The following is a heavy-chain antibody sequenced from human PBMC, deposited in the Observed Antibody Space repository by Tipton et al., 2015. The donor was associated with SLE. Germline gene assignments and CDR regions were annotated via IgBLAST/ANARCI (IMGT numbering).Heavy chain of an antibody. J-gene: IGHJ3*02. CDR1: GFTFSSYA. D-gene: IGHD6-13*01. Sequence: RSLRLSCAASGFTFSSYAMHWVRQAPGKGLEWVAFIRYDGSNKYYADSVKGRFTISRDNSKNTLYLQMNSLRAEDTAVYYCARGGMGQQLVLDAFDIWGQGTMVTVSS. CDR3: ARGGMGQQLVLDAFDI. V-gene: IGHV3-30*04. CDR2: IRYDGSNK.